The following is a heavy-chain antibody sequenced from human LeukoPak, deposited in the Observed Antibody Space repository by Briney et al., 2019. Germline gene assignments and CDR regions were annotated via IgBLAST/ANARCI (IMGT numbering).Heavy chain of an antibody. Sequence: GASVKVSCKASGYTFINYGICWVRQAPGQGLEWMGWISAYNGNTNYAQKLQGRVTMTTDTSTSTAYMELRSLRSDDTAVYYCARDLLFVVAGTFDPWGQGTLVTVSS. CDR3: ARDLLFVVAGTFDP. CDR1: GYTFINYG. J-gene: IGHJ5*02. V-gene: IGHV1-18*01. D-gene: IGHD6-19*01. CDR2: ISAYNGNT.